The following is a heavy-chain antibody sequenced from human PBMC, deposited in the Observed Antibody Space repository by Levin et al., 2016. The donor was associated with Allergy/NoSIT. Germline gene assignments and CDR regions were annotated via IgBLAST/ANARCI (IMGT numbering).Heavy chain of an antibody. Sequence: ESLKISCAASGFTFSSYWMTWVRQAPGKGLEGVANIKGDGSEIYYLDSVRGRFTISRDNAKNSLYLQMSSLRAEDTAVYYCARDGGSNKYPHWGQGTLVTVSS. CDR2: IKGDGSEI. D-gene: IGHD1-26*01. CDR3: ARDGGSNKYPH. J-gene: IGHJ4*02. CDR1: GFTFSSYW. V-gene: IGHV3-7*03.